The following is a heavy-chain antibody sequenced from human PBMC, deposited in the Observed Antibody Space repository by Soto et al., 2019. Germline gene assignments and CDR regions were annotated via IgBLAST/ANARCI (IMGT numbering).Heavy chain of an antibody. CDR2: ITGSGGTI. CDR1: GFSFSKYA. Sequence: DVQLLESGGGLVQPGGSLRLSCAASGFSFSKYAMIWVRQAPVKGQEWVSGITGSGGTIEYAASVKGRFTISRDNSKNTVDLQMNSLRAEDTAMYYCAKDAVPGDGLWLVADWGQGTLVTVS. CDR3: AKDAVPGDGLWLVAD. D-gene: IGHD2-21*02. J-gene: IGHJ4*02. V-gene: IGHV3-23*01.